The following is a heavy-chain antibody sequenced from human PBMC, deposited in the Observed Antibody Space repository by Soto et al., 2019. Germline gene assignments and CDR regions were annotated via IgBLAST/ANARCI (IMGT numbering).Heavy chain of an antibody. D-gene: IGHD1-1*01. CDR2: ISSSGSTI. J-gene: IGHJ6*02. CDR1: GFTFSSYE. Sequence: GGSLRLSCAASGFTFSSYEMNWVRQAPGKGLEWVSYISSSGSTIYYADSVKGRFTISRDNAKNSLYLQMNSLGAEDTAVYYCAREGRPVGMGVWGQGTTVTVSS. CDR3: AREGRPVGMGV. V-gene: IGHV3-48*03.